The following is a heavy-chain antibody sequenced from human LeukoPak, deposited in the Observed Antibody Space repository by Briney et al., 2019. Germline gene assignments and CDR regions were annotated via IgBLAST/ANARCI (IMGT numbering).Heavy chain of an antibody. CDR1: GGTFSIYV. V-gene: IGHV1-69*01. CDR2: IIPIFITA. D-gene: IGHD3-22*01. CDR3: ARARNYYYDASGSQAFDY. J-gene: IGHJ4*02. Sequence: GSSVKVSCKASGGTFSIYVISWVRQAPGQGLEWMGGIIPIFITATYAQKFQGRVTITADESTSTAYMELSSLRSEDTAVYYCARARNYYYDASGSQAFDYWGEGTLVTVSS.